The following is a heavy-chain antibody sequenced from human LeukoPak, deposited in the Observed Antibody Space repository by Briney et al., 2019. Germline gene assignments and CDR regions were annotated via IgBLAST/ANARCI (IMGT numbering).Heavy chain of an antibody. CDR3: TRDEI. J-gene: IGHJ3*02. V-gene: IGHV3-7*04. CDR1: GFTFSSYT. CDR2: IKYDGTEI. Sequence: PGGSLRLSCAASGFTFSSYTMNWVRQAPGKGLEWVAYIKYDGTEIDYVDSVKGRFTISRDNAKNSLYLEMDSLRAEDTAVYYCTRDEIWGQGTMVTVSS.